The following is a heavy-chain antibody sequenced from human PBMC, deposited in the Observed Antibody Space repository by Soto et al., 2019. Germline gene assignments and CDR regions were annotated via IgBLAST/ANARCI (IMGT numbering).Heavy chain of an antibody. J-gene: IGHJ6*02. D-gene: IGHD3-22*01. V-gene: IGHV1-18*01. CDR2: ISPKSGSI. Sequence: ASVKVSCKTSGYTFTRNGISWVRQAPGQGLEWMGWISPKSGSIKYAQKFQGRVIMTTDTSTSTAHMEVRSLRSDDTAVYYCVKDRDSNRWPSRDVWGPGTTVTVSS. CDR3: VKDRDSNRWPSRDV. CDR1: GYTFTRNG.